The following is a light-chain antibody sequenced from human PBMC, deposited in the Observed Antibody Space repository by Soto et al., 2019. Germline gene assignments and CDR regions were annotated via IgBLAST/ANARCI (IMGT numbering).Light chain of an antibody. J-gene: IGLJ2*01. Sequence: QSALAQPSSVSGSPGQSITISCTGTSTDVGGYNYVSWYQHHSGKAPKLMISEVSNRPSGVSNRFSGSKSGNTASLTISGLQTEDEADYYCSSYTSTSNFVVFGGGTKLTVL. CDR1: STDVGGYNY. CDR2: EVS. V-gene: IGLV2-14*01. CDR3: SSYTSTSNFVV.